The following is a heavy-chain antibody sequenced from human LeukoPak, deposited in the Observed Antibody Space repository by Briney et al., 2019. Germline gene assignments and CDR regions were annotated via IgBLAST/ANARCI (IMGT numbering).Heavy chain of an antibody. Sequence: QTGGSLRLSCAASGFTVSSNYMSWVRQAPGKGLEWVANIKQDGSEKYFVDSVKGRFTISRDNAKNSLFLQMNSLTAEDTAVYYCARENTAVPGGDYWGQGTLVTVSS. CDR1: GFTVSSNY. D-gene: IGHD5-18*01. CDR3: ARENTAVPGGDY. J-gene: IGHJ4*02. V-gene: IGHV3-7*01. CDR2: IKQDGSEK.